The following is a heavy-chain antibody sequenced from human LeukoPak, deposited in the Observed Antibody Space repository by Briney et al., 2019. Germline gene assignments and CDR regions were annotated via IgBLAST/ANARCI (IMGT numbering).Heavy chain of an antibody. CDR1: GYTFTSYG. V-gene: IGHV1-18*01. CDR3: ARDNGPGYDILTGYYRGFDY. D-gene: IGHD3-9*01. J-gene: IGHJ4*02. CDR2: ISAYNGNT. Sequence: ASVKVSCKASGYTFTSYGISWVRQAPGQGLEWMGWISAYNGNTNYAQKLQGRVTMTTDTSTSTAYMELGSLRSDDTAVYYCARDNGPGYDILTGYYRGFDYWGQGTLVTVSS.